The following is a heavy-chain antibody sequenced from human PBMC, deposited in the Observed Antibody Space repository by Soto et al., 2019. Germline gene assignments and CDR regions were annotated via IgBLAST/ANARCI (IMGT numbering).Heavy chain of an antibody. CDR1: GGSIASSYW. J-gene: IGHJ4*02. V-gene: IGHV4-4*01. CDR2: VYHSGTT. D-gene: IGHD1-26*01. CDR3: ARRGLGPRKGSRMDS. Sequence: QMPLQESGPALVKPAGTLSVTCPVSGGSIASSYWWTWVRQFPGKRLEWIGEVYHSGTTNYNPSLKSRVNLSVDKSRNYFCLRMTSVTVADTAVYFCARRGLGPRKGSRMDSWGRGILVTVSS.